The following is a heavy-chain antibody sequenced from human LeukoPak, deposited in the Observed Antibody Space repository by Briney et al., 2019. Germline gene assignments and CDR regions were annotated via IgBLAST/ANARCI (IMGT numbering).Heavy chain of an antibody. J-gene: IGHJ3*02. Sequence: PGGSLRLSCAASGFTFSSYAMHWVRQAPGKGLEWVAVISYDGSNKYYADSVKGRFTISRDNSKNALYLQMNSLRAEDTAVYYCARDPNPDAFDIWGQGTMVTVSS. CDR1: GFTFSSYA. CDR3: ARDPNPDAFDI. CDR2: ISYDGSNK. D-gene: IGHD1-14*01. V-gene: IGHV3-30-3*01.